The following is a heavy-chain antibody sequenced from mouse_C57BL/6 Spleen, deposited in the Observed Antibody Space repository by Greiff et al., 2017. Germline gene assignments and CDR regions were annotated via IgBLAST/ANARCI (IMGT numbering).Heavy chain of an antibody. CDR2: IHPNSGST. D-gene: IGHD2-4*01. J-gene: IGHJ3*01. CDR3: ARGYDYDPPWFAY. Sequence: VQLQQPGAELVKPGASVKLSCKASGYTFTSYWMHWVKQRPGQGLEWIGMIHPNSGSTNYNEKFKSKATLTVDKSSSTAYMQLSSLTSEDSAVYYCARGYDYDPPWFAYWGQGTLVTVSA. CDR1: GYTFTSYW. V-gene: IGHV1-64*01.